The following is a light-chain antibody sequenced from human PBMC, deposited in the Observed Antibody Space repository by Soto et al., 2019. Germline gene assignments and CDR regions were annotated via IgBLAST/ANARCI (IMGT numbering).Light chain of an antibody. CDR2: ASS. CDR1: QDIGNW. Sequence: DIQMTQSPSSVSASVGDRVNITCRATQDIGNWLAWYQQKPGKAPKLLISASSSLQSGVPSRFSGSGSGTDFTLTITGLQPADFATYYCQQNYSIPITFGQGTRLEIK. J-gene: IGKJ5*01. V-gene: IGKV1-12*01. CDR3: QQNYSIPIT.